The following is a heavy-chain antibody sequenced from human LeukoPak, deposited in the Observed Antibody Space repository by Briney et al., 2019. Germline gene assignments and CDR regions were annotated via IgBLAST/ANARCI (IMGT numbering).Heavy chain of an antibody. CDR3: ARDRAGFFDD. CDR2: IYSSGST. CDR1: GDTISGFS. Sequence: SETLSLTCTFSGDTISGFSWSWIRQPAAKGLEWIGRIYSSGSTNYSPPLRSRVTMSVDTKNQFSLKVNSVTAADTAVYYCARDRAGFFDDWGQGTLVTVSS. J-gene: IGHJ4*02. V-gene: IGHV4-4*07. D-gene: IGHD6-13*01.